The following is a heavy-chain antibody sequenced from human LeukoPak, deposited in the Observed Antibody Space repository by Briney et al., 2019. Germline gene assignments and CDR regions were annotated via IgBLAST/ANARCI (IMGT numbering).Heavy chain of an antibody. D-gene: IGHD6-19*01. J-gene: IGHJ3*02. Sequence: GGSLRLSCAASGFTSSSYWMHWVRQAPGKGLVWVSRINSDGSSTSYADSVKGRFTISRDNAKNTLYLQMNSLRAEDTAVYYCARGRIAVAGRAFDIWGQGTMVTVSS. V-gene: IGHV3-74*01. CDR3: ARGRIAVAGRAFDI. CDR1: GFTSSSYW. CDR2: INSDGSST.